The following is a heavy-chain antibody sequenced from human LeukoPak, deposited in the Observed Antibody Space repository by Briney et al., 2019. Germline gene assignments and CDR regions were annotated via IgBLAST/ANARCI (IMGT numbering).Heavy chain of an antibody. CDR2: ISYSGGTT. D-gene: IGHD6-6*01. CDR1: GFTFNTYA. CDR3: ARDGEPIAAHMDV. V-gene: IGHV3-23*01. J-gene: IGHJ6*03. Sequence: PRGSLRLSCAASGFTFNTYAMSWVRQAPGKGLEWVSYISYSGGTTYYADSVKGRFSISRDNSKNTLYLQMNSLRAEDTAVYYCARDGEPIAAHMDVWGKGTTVTVSS.